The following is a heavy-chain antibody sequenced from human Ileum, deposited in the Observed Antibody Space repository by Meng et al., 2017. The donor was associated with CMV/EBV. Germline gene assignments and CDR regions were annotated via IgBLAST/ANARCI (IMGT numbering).Heavy chain of an antibody. Sequence: GGPLRLSCAASESTAVINCMTWFRQAPGGGVDWLSRIDSDGETSYADTMKGRFTISRNNFKNTIYLKMHSLRAEDTAMYYCARAPRPTVFHGLAVWGRGTTVTVSS. V-gene: IGHV3-53*01. CDR2: IDSDGET. CDR1: ESTAVINC. J-gene: IGHJ6*02. CDR3: ARAPRPTVFHGLAV.